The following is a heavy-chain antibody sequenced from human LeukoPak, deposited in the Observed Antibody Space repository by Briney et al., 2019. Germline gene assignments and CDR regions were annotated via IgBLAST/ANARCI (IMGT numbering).Heavy chain of an antibody. CDR2: ISGSGGST. D-gene: IGHD6-13*01. Sequence: PGGSLRLSCAASGFTFSSYAMSWVRQAPGKGLEWVSAISGSGGSTYYADSVKGRFTISRDNSKNTLYLQMNSLRAEDTAVYYCAKTEAAAGRLPVNWFDPWGQGTLVTVSS. J-gene: IGHJ5*02. V-gene: IGHV3-23*01. CDR1: GFTFSSYA. CDR3: AKTEAAAGRLPVNWFDP.